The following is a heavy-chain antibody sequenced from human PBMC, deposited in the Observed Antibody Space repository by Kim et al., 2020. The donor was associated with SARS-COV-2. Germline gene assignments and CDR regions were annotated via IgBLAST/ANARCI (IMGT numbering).Heavy chain of an antibody. CDR3: ARAWRQGYQGDY. J-gene: IGHJ4*02. Sequence: SVKVSCKASGGTFSSYAISWVRQAPGQGLEWMGGIIPIFGTANYAQKFQGRVTITADESTSTAYMELSSLRSEDTAVYYCARAWRQGYQGDYWGQGTLVTVSS. CDR1: GGTFSSYA. V-gene: IGHV1-69*13. CDR2: IIPIFGTA. D-gene: IGHD3-16*02.